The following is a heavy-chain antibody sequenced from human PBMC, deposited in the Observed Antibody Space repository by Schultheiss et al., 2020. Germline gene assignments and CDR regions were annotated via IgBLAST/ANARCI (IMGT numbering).Heavy chain of an antibody. CDR1: GFSFSSYS. CDR2: ISSSSSTI. Sequence: GGSLRLSCVASGFSFSSYSMNWVRQAPGKGLEWVSYISSSSSTIYYADSVRGRFTTSRDNARNSLYLQMNSLRDEDTAVYYCARSWVGATLFDYWGQGTLVTGSS. D-gene: IGHD1-26*01. V-gene: IGHV3-48*02. CDR3: ARSWVGATLFDY. J-gene: IGHJ4*02.